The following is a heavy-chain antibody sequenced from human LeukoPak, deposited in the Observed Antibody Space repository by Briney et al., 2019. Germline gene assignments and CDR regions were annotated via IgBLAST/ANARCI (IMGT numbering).Heavy chain of an antibody. CDR1: GGSISSSSYY. D-gene: IGHD4-4*01. J-gene: IGHJ6*02. CDR2: IYYSGST. CDR3: ARCYSNDYYYYYGMDV. V-gene: IGHV4-39*07. Sequence: PSETLSLTCTVSGGSISSSSYYWGWIRQPPGKGLEWIGSIYYSGSTNYNPSLKSRVTISVDTSKNQFSLKLSSVTAADTAVYYCARCYSNDYYYYYGMDVWGQGTTVTVSS.